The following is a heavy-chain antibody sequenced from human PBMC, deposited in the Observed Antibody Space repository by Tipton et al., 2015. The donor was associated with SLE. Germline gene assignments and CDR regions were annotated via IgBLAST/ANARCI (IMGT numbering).Heavy chain of an antibody. CDR2: IYHSGST. CDR3: ARGGSTGDY. Sequence: LRLSCAVSGYSISSGYYWGWIRQPPGKGLEWIGSIYHSGSTYYNPSLKSRVTISVDTSKNQFSLKLSSVTAADTAVYYCARGGSTGDYWGQGTLVTVSS. CDR1: GYSISSGYY. D-gene: IGHD2-2*01. J-gene: IGHJ4*02. V-gene: IGHV4-38-2*01.